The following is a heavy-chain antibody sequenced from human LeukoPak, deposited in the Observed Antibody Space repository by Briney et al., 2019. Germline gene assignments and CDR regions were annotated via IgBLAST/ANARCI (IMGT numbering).Heavy chain of an antibody. Sequence: GGSLRLSCAASGFTFSSYTMNWVRQAPGKGLEWVSSISSSSRYIYYADSVRGQFTISRDNAKNSLYLQMNSLRAEDTAVYYCARGSEYCSGGTCSLNWFDPWGQGTLVTVSS. J-gene: IGHJ5*02. CDR3: ARGSEYCSGGTCSLNWFDP. V-gene: IGHV3-21*01. CDR1: GFTFSSYT. D-gene: IGHD2-15*01. CDR2: ISSSSRYI.